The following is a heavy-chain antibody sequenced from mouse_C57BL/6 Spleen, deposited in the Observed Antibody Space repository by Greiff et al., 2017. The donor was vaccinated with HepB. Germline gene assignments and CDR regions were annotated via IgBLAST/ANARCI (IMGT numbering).Heavy chain of an antibody. V-gene: IGHV14-4*01. Sequence: EVQLQQSGAELVRPGASVKLSCTASGFNIKDDYMHWVKQRPEQGLEWIGWIDPENGDTEYASKFQGKATITADTSSNTAYLQLSSLTSEDTAVYYCTTFDDGRYFDYWGQGTTLTVSS. CDR3: TTFDDGRYFDY. D-gene: IGHD2-3*01. CDR2: IDPENGDT. J-gene: IGHJ2*01. CDR1: GFNIKDDY.